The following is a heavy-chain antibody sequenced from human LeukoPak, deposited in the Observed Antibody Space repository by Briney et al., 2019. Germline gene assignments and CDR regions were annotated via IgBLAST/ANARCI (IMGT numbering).Heavy chain of an antibody. V-gene: IGHV3-30*09. Sequence: GGSLRLSCAASGFTFCSYAMHWVPQAPGKGLEWVAYIPYDGSNKNYAESVKGRFAISRDNSKNTLYLQMNSLRAEDTAVYYCARDKGYYYDSSGHFYYFDYWGQGTLVTVSS. J-gene: IGHJ4*02. D-gene: IGHD3-22*01. CDR1: GFTFCSYA. CDR3: ARDKGYYYDSSGHFYYFDY. CDR2: IPYDGSNK.